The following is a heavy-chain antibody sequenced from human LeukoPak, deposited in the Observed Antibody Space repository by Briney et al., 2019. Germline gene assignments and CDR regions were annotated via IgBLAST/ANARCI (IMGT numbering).Heavy chain of an antibody. CDR3: ARGTFTMIVDY. Sequence: GGSLRLSCAASGFTFSSYAMSWVRQAPGKGLEWVSIIDSGGSTYYSDSVKDRFTISRDNSNNTLFLQMNSLRAEDTAVYYCARGTFTMIVDYWGQGTLVTVSS. CDR2: IDSGGST. V-gene: IGHV3-66*01. CDR1: GFTFSSYA. D-gene: IGHD3-22*01. J-gene: IGHJ4*02.